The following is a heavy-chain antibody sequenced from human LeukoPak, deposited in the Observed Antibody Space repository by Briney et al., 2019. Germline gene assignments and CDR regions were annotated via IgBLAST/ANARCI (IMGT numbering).Heavy chain of an antibody. CDR3: ARRGTGYCGGDCYGFFDY. V-gene: IGHV4-39*01. CDR2: IYYSGST. CDR1: NASISGYY. D-gene: IGHD2-21*02. J-gene: IGHJ4*02. Sequence: SETLSLTCIVSNASISGYYWGWIRQPPGKGLEWIGSIYYSGSTYYNPSLKSRVTISVDTSKNQFSLKLSSVTAADTAVYYCARRGTGYCGGDCYGFFDYWGQGTLVTVSS.